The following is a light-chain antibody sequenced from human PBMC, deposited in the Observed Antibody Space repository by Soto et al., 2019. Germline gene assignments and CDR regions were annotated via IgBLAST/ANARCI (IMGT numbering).Light chain of an antibody. CDR3: CSYEDITTSYV. V-gene: IGLV2-23*01. J-gene: IGLJ1*01. Sequence: QSALTQPASVSGSPGQSITLSCTGSSSDVAIYDLVSWYQQLPGKAPKLVISEGSKRASGVSNRFSGSKSGNTASLTISGLQAEDEADYYCCSYEDITTSYVFGTGTKVTV. CDR2: EGS. CDR1: SSDVAIYDL.